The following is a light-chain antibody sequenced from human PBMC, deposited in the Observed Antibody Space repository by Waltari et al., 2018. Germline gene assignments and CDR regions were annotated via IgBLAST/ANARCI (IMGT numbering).Light chain of an antibody. V-gene: IGKV3-11*01. CDR1: QSVGTY. CDR2: DAS. CDR3: QQRRNWPLP. Sequence: EIVLTQSPAILSFSPGERATLSCRASQSVGTYLAWYQQRPGQSPRLLIYDASYRDTGIPARFSGSGYDTEFTLPLSSLQPEDFAVDYCQQRRNWPLPFGGGTRVQI. J-gene: IGKJ4*01.